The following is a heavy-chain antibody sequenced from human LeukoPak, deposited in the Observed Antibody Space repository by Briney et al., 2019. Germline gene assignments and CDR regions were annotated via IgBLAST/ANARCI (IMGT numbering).Heavy chain of an antibody. CDR3: AKVEAAAGTFVHFDY. J-gene: IGHJ4*02. D-gene: IGHD6-13*01. V-gene: IGHV3-23*01. CDR2: ISGSGGST. CDR1: GFTVSSNY. Sequence: PGGSLRLSCAASGFTVSSNYMSWVRQAPGKGLEWVSAISGSGGSTYYADSVKGRFTISRDNSKNTLYLQMNSLRAEDTAVYYCAKVEAAAGTFVHFDYWGQGTLVTVSS.